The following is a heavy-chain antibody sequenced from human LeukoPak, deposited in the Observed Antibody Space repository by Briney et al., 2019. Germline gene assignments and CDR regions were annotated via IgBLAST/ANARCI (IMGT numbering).Heavy chain of an antibody. CDR1: GGSISSSSCY. J-gene: IGHJ4*02. Sequence: SETLSLTCTVSGGSISSSSCYWGWIRQPPGKGLEWIGSIYYSGSTYYNPSLKSRVTISVDTSKNQFSLKLSSVTAADTAVYYCASFTSSGWYSFFDYWGQGTLVTVSS. CDR3: ASFTSSGWYSFFDY. V-gene: IGHV4-39*01. D-gene: IGHD6-19*01. CDR2: IYYSGST.